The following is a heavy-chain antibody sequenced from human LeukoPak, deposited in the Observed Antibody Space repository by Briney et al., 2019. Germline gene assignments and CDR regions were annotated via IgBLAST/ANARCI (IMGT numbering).Heavy chain of an antibody. Sequence: ASVKVSCKASGYTFTGYYMHWVRQAPGQGLEWMGWINPNSGGTNYAQKFQGRVTMTRDTSISTAYMELSRLRSDDTAVYYCASGEDDWLRSDAFDIWGQGTMVTVSS. J-gene: IGHJ3*02. V-gene: IGHV1-2*02. CDR3: ASGEDDWLRSDAFDI. CDR2: INPNSGGT. CDR1: GYTFTGYY. D-gene: IGHD3-9*01.